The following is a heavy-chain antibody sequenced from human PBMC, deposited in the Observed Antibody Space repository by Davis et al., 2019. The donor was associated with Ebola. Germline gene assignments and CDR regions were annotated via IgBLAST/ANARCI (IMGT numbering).Heavy chain of an antibody. Sequence: SETLSLTCTVSGGSISSGDYYWSWIRQPPGKGLEWIGYIYYSGSTYYNPSLKSRVTISVDTSKNQFSLKLSSVTAADTAVYYCARVRFWSGYYYYYYMDVWGKGTTVTVSS. CDR1: GGSISSGDYY. J-gene: IGHJ6*03. D-gene: IGHD3-3*01. V-gene: IGHV4-30-4*01. CDR3: ARVRFWSGYYYYYYMDV. CDR2: IYYSGST.